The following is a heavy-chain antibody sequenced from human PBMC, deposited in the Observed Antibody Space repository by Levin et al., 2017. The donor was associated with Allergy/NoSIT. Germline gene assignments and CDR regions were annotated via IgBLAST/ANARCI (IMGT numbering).Heavy chain of an antibody. CDR2: IYRGESS. D-gene: IGHD4-17*01. V-gene: IGHV4-4*02. Sequence: GSLRLSCGVSGASISRSHWWSWFRQPPGKGLEWIGEIYRGESSDYNPSLKSRVSISVDLSQNQFSLRLTSVTAADTAIYYCARAPGRYGSFDYWGQGILVTVSS. CDR3: ARAPGRYGSFDY. CDR1: GASISRSHW. J-gene: IGHJ4*02.